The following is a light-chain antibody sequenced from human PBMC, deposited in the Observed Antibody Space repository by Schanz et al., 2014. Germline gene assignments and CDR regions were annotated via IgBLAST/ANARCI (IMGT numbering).Light chain of an antibody. J-gene: IGKJ5*01. V-gene: IGKV3-11*01. CDR3: QQRSIWPVT. CDR2: DAS. Sequence: EIVLTQSPATLSLSPGERATLSCRASQSVSSSLAWYQQKPGQAPRLLIYDASNRATGIPARFSGSGSGTDFTLAISSLEPEDFAVYYCQQRSIWPVTFGQGTRLEIK. CDR1: QSVSSS.